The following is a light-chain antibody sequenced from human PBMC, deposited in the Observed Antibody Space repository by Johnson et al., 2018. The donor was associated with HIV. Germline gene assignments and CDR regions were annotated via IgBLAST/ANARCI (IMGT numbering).Light chain of an antibody. CDR3: GGGVCV. Sequence: QSVLTQPPSVSAAPGQKVTISCSGTSSNIGNNYVSWYQQLPGTAPKLLIYENNKRPSGIPDRFSGSKSGTSATLGITGLQTGDEADYYCGGGVCVFGTGTKVTVL. CDR1: SSNIGNNY. CDR2: ENN. J-gene: IGLJ1*01. V-gene: IGLV1-51*02.